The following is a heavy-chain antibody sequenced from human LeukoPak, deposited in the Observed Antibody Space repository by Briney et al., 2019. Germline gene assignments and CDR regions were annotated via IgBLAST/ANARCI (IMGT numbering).Heavy chain of an antibody. Sequence: SETLSLTCTVSGGSISSYQWSWIRQSPGKGLEWIGYIYYSESTNYNPSLKSRVTMSVDTSKNQFSLKLSSVTAADTAVYYCARDLEGGFDYWGQGTLVTVSS. CDR3: ARDLEGGFDY. J-gene: IGHJ4*02. CDR1: GGSISSYQ. V-gene: IGHV4-59*01. D-gene: IGHD3-3*01. CDR2: IYYSEST.